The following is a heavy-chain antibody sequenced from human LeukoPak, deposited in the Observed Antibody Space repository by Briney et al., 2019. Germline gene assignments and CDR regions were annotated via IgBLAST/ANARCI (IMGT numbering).Heavy chain of an antibody. CDR1: GFSFSNYW. CDR2: ITSSTNYI. D-gene: IGHD3-22*01. J-gene: IGHJ4*02. Sequence: GGSLRLSCAASGFSFSNYWMTWVRQAPGKGLEWVSSITSSTNYIYYADSVKGRFTISRDDAKNTLYLQMNSLRAEDTAVYYCARDTNYYDSSGYYSGSDFDYWGQGTLVTVSS. CDR3: ARDTNYYDSSGYYSGSDFDY. V-gene: IGHV3-21*04.